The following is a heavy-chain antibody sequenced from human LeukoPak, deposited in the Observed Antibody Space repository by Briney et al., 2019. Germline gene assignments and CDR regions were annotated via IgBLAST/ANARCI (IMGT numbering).Heavy chain of an antibody. D-gene: IGHD3-10*01. Sequence: GGSLRLSCAASGFTFSSYGMSWVRQAPGKGLEWVANIKQDGSEKYYVDSVKGRFTISRDNAKNSLYLQMNSLRAEDTAVYYCARDRIWFGDYWGQGTLVTVSS. J-gene: IGHJ4*02. CDR3: ARDRIWFGDY. V-gene: IGHV3-7*01. CDR2: IKQDGSEK. CDR1: GFTFSSYG.